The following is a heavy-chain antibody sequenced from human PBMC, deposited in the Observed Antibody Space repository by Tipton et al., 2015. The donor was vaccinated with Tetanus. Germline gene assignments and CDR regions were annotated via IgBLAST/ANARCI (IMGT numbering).Heavy chain of an antibody. CDR1: GGSISGSSFY. Sequence: TLSLTCTVSGGSISGSSFYWGWIRQPPGKGLEWIGSIYHSGNTYYNSSLKSRVTISVDTSKNQISLTLSSVTAADTAVYYCARGDYYGSGTYDVWGQGTTVTVPS. D-gene: IGHD3-10*01. CDR2: IYHSGNT. CDR3: ARGDYYGSGTYDV. V-gene: IGHV4-39*01. J-gene: IGHJ6*02.